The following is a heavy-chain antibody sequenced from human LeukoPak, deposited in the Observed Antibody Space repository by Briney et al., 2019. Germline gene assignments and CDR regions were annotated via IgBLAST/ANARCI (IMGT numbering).Heavy chain of an antibody. Sequence: GGSLRLSCTASGFTSGDYAMSWFRQAPGKGLEWVGFIRSKAYGGTTEYAASVKGRFTISRDDSKSIAYLQMNSLKTEDTAVYYCTRESLITMVRGVLDYWGQGTLVTVSS. CDR2: IRSKAYGGTT. V-gene: IGHV3-49*03. D-gene: IGHD3-10*01. CDR3: TRESLITMVRGVLDY. CDR1: GFTSGDYA. J-gene: IGHJ4*02.